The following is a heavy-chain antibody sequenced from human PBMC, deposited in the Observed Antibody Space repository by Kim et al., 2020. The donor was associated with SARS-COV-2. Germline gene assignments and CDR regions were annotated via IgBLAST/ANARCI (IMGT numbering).Heavy chain of an antibody. D-gene: IGHD6-6*01. J-gene: IGHJ4*02. CDR3: ARDQRRGIIAACLRFDY. CDR1: GFTFSSYW. Sequence: GGSLRLSCAASGFTFSSYWMSWVRQAPGKGLEWVANIKQDGSEKYYVDSVKGRFTISRDNAKNSLYLQMNSLRAEDTAVYYCARDQRRGIIAACLRFDYWGQGTLVTVSS. CDR2: IKQDGSEK. V-gene: IGHV3-7*01.